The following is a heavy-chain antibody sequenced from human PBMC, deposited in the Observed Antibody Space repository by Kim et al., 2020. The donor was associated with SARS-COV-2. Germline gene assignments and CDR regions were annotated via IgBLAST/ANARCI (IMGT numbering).Heavy chain of an antibody. D-gene: IGHD2-2*01. CDR2: IYYSGST. J-gene: IGHJ4*02. V-gene: IGHV4-59*01. CDR3: ARVQADPRTWPPVARNSYYFDY. CDR1: GGSISSYY. Sequence: SETLSLTCTVSGGSISSYYWSWIRQPPGKGLEWIGYIYYSGSTNYNPSLKSRVTISVDTSKNQFSLKLSSVTAADTAVYYCARVQADPRTWPPVARNSYYFDYWGQGTLVTVSS.